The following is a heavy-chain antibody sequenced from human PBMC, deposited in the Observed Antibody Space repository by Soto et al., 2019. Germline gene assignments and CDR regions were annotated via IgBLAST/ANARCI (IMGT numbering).Heavy chain of an antibody. Sequence: QVQLVESGGGVVQPGRSLRLSCAASGYTFTSYGMHWVRQAPGQGLEWVAVIWDDGSRENYADSVKGRFTISRDNSKNTVFLQMDSLRVEYTAIYYCVRDGGCGGDCSPSEFWGQGTLVTVSS. CDR3: VRDGGCGGDCSPSEF. D-gene: IGHD2-21*02. J-gene: IGHJ4*02. CDR2: IWDDGSRE. CDR1: GYTFTSYG. V-gene: IGHV3-33*01.